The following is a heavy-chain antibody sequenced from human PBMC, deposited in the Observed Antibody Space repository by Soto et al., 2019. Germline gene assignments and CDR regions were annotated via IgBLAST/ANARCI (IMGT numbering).Heavy chain of an antibody. D-gene: IGHD2-2*01. Sequence: GGSLRLSCAASGFTFSSYWMSWVRQAPGKGLEWVANIKQDGSEKYYVDSVKGRFTISRDNAKNSLYLQMNSLRAEDKAVYYCARVPDIVVVPAYAYYYYGMDVWGQGTTVTVSS. CDR2: IKQDGSEK. J-gene: IGHJ6*02. V-gene: IGHV3-7*05. CDR3: ARVPDIVVVPAYAYYYYGMDV. CDR1: GFTFSSYW.